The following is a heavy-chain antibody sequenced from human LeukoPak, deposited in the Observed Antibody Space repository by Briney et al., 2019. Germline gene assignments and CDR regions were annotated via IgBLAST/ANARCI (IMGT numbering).Heavy chain of an antibody. CDR3: ARAGGVPYAFDI. D-gene: IGHD3-16*01. CDR2: ISSSSSYI. CDR1: GFTFSSYS. Sequence: GGSLRLSCAASGFTFSSYSMNWVRQAPGKGLEWVSSISSSSSYIYYADSVKGRFTISRDNAKNSLYLQMNSPRAEDTAVYYCARAGGVPYAFDIWGQGTMVTVSS. V-gene: IGHV3-21*01. J-gene: IGHJ3*02.